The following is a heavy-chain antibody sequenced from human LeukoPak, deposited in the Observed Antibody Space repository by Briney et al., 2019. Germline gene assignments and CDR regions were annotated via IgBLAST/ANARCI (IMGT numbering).Heavy chain of an antibody. J-gene: IGHJ5*02. CDR1: GGSIRNYY. Sequence: SETLSLTCSVSGGSIRNYYWTWIRQPPGKGLEWIGHVSNSGSTKYNPSLKSRVTISIDTSKKHFSLKLSSVTAADTAVYYCARDMGYSSSPRFDPWGQGTLVTVSS. V-gene: IGHV4-59*12. CDR3: ARDMGYSSSPRFDP. CDR2: VSNSGST. D-gene: IGHD6-6*01.